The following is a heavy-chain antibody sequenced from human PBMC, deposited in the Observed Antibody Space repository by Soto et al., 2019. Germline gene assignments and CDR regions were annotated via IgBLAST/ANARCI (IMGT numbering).Heavy chain of an antibody. CDR1: GFTFSSYG. CDR3: ASERRITMVRGVISVDY. V-gene: IGHV3-33*01. D-gene: IGHD3-10*01. Sequence: QVQLVESGGGVVQPGRSLRLSCAASGFTFSSYGMHWVRQAPGKGLEWVAVIWYDGSNKYYADSVKGRFTISRDNSKNTLYLQMNSLGAEDTAVYYCASERRITMVRGVISVDYWGQGTLVTVSS. J-gene: IGHJ4*02. CDR2: IWYDGSNK.